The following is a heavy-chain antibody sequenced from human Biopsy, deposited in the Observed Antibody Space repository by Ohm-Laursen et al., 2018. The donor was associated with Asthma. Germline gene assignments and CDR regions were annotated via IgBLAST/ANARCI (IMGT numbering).Heavy chain of an antibody. Sequence: SLRLSCAASGFVFDDYALHWVRQTPGKGLEWVSSIIWNGARVDHADAVKGRFTISRDNAKNSLYLQMNTLKTEDTAIYFCAKASSSGWSAPLDYWGQGMLVTVSS. CDR3: AKASSSGWSAPLDY. D-gene: IGHD6-19*01. V-gene: IGHV3-9*01. CDR2: IIWNGARV. J-gene: IGHJ4*02. CDR1: GFVFDDYA.